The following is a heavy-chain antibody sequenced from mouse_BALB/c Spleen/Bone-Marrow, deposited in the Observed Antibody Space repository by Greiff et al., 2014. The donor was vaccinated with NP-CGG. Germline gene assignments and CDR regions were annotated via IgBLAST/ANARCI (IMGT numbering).Heavy chain of an antibody. Sequence: QVQLKHSGPGLVAPSQSLSISCTVSGFSLTSSGVHWVRQPPGKGLEWLGVIWADGSTSYNSALMSRQSIIKDNSKCQVFLKMNSLQTDDTAMYYCGRITTATGAMDYWGQGTSVTVSS. V-gene: IGHV2-9*02. CDR1: GFSLTSSG. J-gene: IGHJ4*01. D-gene: IGHD1-2*01. CDR2: IWADGST. CDR3: GRITTATGAMDY.